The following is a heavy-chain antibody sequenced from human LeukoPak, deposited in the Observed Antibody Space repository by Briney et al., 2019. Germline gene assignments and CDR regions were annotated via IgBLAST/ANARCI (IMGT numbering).Heavy chain of an antibody. CDR2: ISDSGGRT. J-gene: IGHJ4*02. D-gene: IGHD3-22*01. V-gene: IGHV3-23*01. CDR1: GITLSNYG. Sequence: AGGSLRLSCAVSGITLSNYGMSWVRQAPGKGLEWVADISDSGGRTNYADSVKGRFTISRDNPKNTLYLRMNSLRAEDTAVYFCAKRGVVIRVILVGFHKEAYYFDSWGQGALVTVSS. CDR3: AKRGVVIRVILVGFHKEAYYFDS.